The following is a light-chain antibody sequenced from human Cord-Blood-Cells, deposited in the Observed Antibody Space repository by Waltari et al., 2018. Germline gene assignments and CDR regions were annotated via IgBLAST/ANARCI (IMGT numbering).Light chain of an antibody. CDR3: QQSYSTPPI. CDR2: AAS. CDR1: QSISSY. J-gene: IGKJ4*01. V-gene: IGKV1-39*01. Sequence: DIQMSQSPSSLSASVGDRVTITCRASQSISSYLNWYQQKPGKAPKLLIYAASSLQSGVPSRFSGSGSGTDFTLTINSLQPEDFATYYCQQSYSTPPIFGGGTKVEIK.